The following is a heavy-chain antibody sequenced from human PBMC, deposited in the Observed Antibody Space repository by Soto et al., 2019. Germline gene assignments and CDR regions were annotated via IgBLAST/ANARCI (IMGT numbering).Heavy chain of an antibody. V-gene: IGHV3-21*01. D-gene: IGHD3-9*01. J-gene: IGHJ5*02. CDR2: ISSSSSYI. Sequence: GGSLRLSCAASGFTFSSYSMNWVRQAPGKGLEWVSSISSSSSYIYYADSVKGRFTISRDNAKNSLYLQMNSLRAEDTAVYYCARNEYLRSSPNWFDPWGQGTLVTVSS. CDR1: GFTFSSYS. CDR3: ARNEYLRSSPNWFDP.